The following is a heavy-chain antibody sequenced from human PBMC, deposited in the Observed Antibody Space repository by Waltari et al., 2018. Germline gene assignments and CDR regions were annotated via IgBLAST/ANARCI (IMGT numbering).Heavy chain of an antibody. Sequence: QVQLQESGPGLVKPSETLSLTCAVSGYSISSGYYWGWIRQPPGKGLEWIGSIYHSGGTYYNPSLKSRVTISVDTSKNQFSLKLSSVTAADTAVYYCASQRYSSSHPHNWFDPWGQGTLVTVSS. CDR3: ASQRYSSSHPHNWFDP. D-gene: IGHD6-6*01. CDR2: IYHSGGT. V-gene: IGHV4-38-2*01. J-gene: IGHJ5*02. CDR1: GYSISSGYY.